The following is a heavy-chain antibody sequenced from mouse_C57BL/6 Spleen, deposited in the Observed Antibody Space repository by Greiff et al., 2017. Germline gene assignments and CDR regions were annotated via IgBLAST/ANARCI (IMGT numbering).Heavy chain of an antibody. Sequence: EVKLQESGPGLVKPSQSLSLTCSVTGYSITSGYYWNWIRQFPGNKLEWMGYISYDGSNNYNPSLTNRISITRDTSKNQFFLKLNSVTTEDTATYYCATIYYDYDVGMDYWGQGTSVTVSS. V-gene: IGHV3-6*01. D-gene: IGHD2-4*01. CDR2: ISYDGSN. CDR3: ATIYYDYDVGMDY. J-gene: IGHJ4*01. CDR1: GYSITSGYY.